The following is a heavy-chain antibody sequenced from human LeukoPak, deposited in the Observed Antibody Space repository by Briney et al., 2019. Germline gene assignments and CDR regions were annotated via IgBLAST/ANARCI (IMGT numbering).Heavy chain of an antibody. Sequence: PSGTLSLTCAVSGGSISSSNWWSWVRQPPGRGLEWIGEIYHSGSTNYNPSLKSRVTISVDTSKNQFSLKLSSVTAADTAVYYCARHSLISGYSYGRERPFDYWGQGTLVTVSS. CDR2: IYHSGST. J-gene: IGHJ4*02. D-gene: IGHD5-18*01. V-gene: IGHV4-4*02. CDR1: GGSISSSNW. CDR3: ARHSLISGYSYGRERPFDY.